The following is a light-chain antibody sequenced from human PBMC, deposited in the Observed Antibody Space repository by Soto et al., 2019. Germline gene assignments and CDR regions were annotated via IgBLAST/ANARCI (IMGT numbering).Light chain of an antibody. Sequence: QAVVTQEPSLTVSPGGTVTLTCASSTGAVTSGNYPSWFQQKPGQTPRTLIYTTNSRHSWTPARFSGSLLGDKAALTLSGVQPEDDADYYCLLYYGGAKLVFGGGPKLTVL. J-gene: IGLJ3*02. CDR2: TTN. V-gene: IGLV7-43*01. CDR1: TGAVTSGNY. CDR3: LLYYGGAKLV.